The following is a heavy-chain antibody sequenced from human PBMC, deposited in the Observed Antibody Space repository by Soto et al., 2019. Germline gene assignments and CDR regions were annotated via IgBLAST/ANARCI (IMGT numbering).Heavy chain of an antibody. D-gene: IGHD3-10*01. CDR3: TTDIRGIRITMVRGVITTYYMDV. J-gene: IGHJ6*03. CDR2: IKSKTDGGTT. V-gene: IGHV3-15*01. CDR1: GFTFSNAW. Sequence: GGSLRLSCAASGFTFSNAWMSWVRQAPGKGLEWVGRIKSKTDGGTTDYAAPVKGRFTISRDDSKNTLYLQMNSLKTEDTAVYYCTTDIRGIRITMVRGVITTYYMDVWGKGTTVTVSS.